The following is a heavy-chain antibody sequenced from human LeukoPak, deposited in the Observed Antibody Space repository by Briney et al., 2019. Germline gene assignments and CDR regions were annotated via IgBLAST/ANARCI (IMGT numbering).Heavy chain of an antibody. V-gene: IGHV1-2*02. CDR1: GYTFTDYY. CDR2: INPNSGGT. Sequence: APVKVSCKASGYTFTDYYMHWVRQAPGQGLEWMGWINPNSGGTNYAQKFQGRVTMTTDTSTSTAYMEVSRLRSDDTAVYYCARVRIGQQLDKYYYYAMDVWGQGTTVTVSS. CDR3: ARVRIGQQLDKYYYYAMDV. J-gene: IGHJ6*02. D-gene: IGHD6-13*01.